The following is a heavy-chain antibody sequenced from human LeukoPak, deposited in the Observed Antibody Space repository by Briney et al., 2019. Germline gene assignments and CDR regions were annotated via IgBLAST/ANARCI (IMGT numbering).Heavy chain of an antibody. CDR1: GYTFTSYA. D-gene: IGHD3-3*01. CDR2: INADNGNT. J-gene: IGHJ4*02. CDR3: ARGPYDFWSGQYDY. Sequence: GASVKVSCKASGYTFTSYAMHWVRQAPGQRLEWMGWINADNGNTKYSQEFQGRVTITRDTSASTAYMELSSLRSEDMAVYYCARGPYDFWSGQYDYWGQGTLVTVSS. V-gene: IGHV1-3*03.